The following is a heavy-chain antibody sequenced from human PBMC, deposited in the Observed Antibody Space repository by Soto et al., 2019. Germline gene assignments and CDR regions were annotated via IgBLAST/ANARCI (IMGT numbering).Heavy chain of an antibody. J-gene: IGHJ4*02. CDR2: ISGSGGST. CDR1: GFTFSSYA. Sequence: PGGSLRLSCAASGFTFSSYAMSWVRRAPGKGLEWVSAISGSGGSTYYADSVKGRFTISRDNSKNTLYLQMNSLRAEDTAVYYCAKDRAAAGTPSYFDYWGQGTLVTVSS. CDR3: AKDRAAAGTPSYFDY. D-gene: IGHD6-13*01. V-gene: IGHV3-23*01.